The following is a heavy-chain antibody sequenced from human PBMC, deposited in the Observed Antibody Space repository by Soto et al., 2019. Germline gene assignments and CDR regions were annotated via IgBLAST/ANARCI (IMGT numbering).Heavy chain of an antibody. J-gene: IGHJ3*02. CDR3: AKDRVNHNSVWDPFDI. CDR2: IIRIFGTA. D-gene: IGHD1-20*01. V-gene: IGHV1-69*01. Sequence: QVQLVQSGAEVKKPGSSVKVSCKASGGTFSSYGISWVRQAPGQGLEWMGGIIRIFGTAHYAQKFQGRVTITTDESTSTAYMELSSLRSEDTAVYYCAKDRVNHNSVWDPFDIWGQGTMVTVSS. CDR1: GGTFSSYG.